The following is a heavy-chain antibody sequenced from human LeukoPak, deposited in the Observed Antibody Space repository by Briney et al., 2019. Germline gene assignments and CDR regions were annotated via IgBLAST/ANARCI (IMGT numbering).Heavy chain of an antibody. CDR1: GFTFSSYS. V-gene: IGHV3-48*01. Sequence: GGSLRLSCAASGFTFSSYSMNWVRQAPGKGLEWVAYISTSTTHYADSVRGRFTISRDNAENSLFLHMNSLRADDTAVYYCARESGTQISLNVWGQGTLVTVSS. J-gene: IGHJ4*02. CDR2: ISTSTT. CDR3: ARESGTQISLNV. D-gene: IGHD1-1*01.